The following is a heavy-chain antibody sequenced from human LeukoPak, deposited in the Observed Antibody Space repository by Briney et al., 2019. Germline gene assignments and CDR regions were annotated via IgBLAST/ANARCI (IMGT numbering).Heavy chain of an antibody. V-gene: IGHV3-23*01. CDR2: ISDGGRST. D-gene: IGHD3-3*01. CDR3: AKDRLESWSGFYFGLFDY. CDR1: GFIFSDHY. Sequence: GGSLRLSCVGSGFIFSDHYMAWVRQAPGKGLEWVSGISDGGRSTYYANSVKGRFTISRDNSKNTLYLQMNGLRAEDSAVYYCAKDRLESWSGFYFGLFDYWGQGALVTVAS. J-gene: IGHJ4*02.